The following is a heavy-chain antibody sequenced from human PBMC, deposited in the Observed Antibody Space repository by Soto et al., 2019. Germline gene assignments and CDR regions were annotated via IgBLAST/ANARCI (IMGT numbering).Heavy chain of an antibody. CDR2: ISGSGGST. J-gene: IGHJ4*02. CDR1: GFTFSSYA. D-gene: IGHD3-16*01. V-gene: IGHV3-23*01. CDR3: ATHYIWGSLSPYFDY. Sequence: EVQLLESGGGLVQPGGSLRLSCAASGFTFSSYAMSWVRQAPGKGLEWVSAISGSGGSTYYADSVKGRFTISRDNSKNTLYLQMNSLRAEDTAVYYCATHYIWGSLSPYFDYWGQGTLVTVSS.